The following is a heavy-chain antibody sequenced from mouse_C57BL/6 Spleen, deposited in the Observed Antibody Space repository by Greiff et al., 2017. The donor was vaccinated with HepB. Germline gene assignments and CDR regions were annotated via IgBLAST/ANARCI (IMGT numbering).Heavy chain of an antibody. CDR1: GYSITSGYY. CDR2: ISYDGSN. Sequence: EVQLQQSGPGLVKPSQSLSLTCSVTGYSITSGYYWNWIRQFPGNKLEWMGYISYDGSNNYNPSLKNRISITRDTSKNQFFLTLNSVTTEDTATYYCATQMDYGSTFDDWGQGTTRTVSS. J-gene: IGHJ2*01. D-gene: IGHD1-1*01. CDR3: ATQMDYGSTFDD. V-gene: IGHV3-6*01.